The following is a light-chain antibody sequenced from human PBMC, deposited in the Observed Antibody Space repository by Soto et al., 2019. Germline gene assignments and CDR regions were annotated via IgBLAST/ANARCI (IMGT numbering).Light chain of an antibody. CDR2: DSS. CDR1: QSVSGY. V-gene: IGKV3-11*01. J-gene: IGKJ4*01. CDR3: QQRSNWPST. Sequence: EIVLTQSPATLSLSPGNRATLSCRASQSVSGYLAWYQQKPVQAPRLLIYDSSNRATGIPARFSGSGSGTAFTITITSLEPEDFAVYYCQQRSNWPSTFGGGTKVEI.